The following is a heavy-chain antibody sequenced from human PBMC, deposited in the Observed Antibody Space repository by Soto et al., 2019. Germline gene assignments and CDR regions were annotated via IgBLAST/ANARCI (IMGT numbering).Heavy chain of an antibody. CDR2: IYYTGTT. Sequence: QMQLRQSGPGLVKPSETLSLTCAVSGGSLNNYYWSWIRLAPGKGLEWIGYIYYTGTTKYNASLKSRVTMSVDASKNEFSLTMTSMTAADTAIYFCARDSSNYAFDYWGQGTQVTAS. CDR3: ARDSSNYAFDY. J-gene: IGHJ4*02. V-gene: IGHV4-59*01. D-gene: IGHD3-10*01. CDR1: GGSLNNYY.